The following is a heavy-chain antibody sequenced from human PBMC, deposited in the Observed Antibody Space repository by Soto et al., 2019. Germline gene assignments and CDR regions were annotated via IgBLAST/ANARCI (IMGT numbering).Heavy chain of an antibody. Sequence: XETLSLTCTVSGDSINTYYWSWIRQPPGKGLEWIGHIYRSGTTRYNPSVESRVTISVDTSKNQFSLELSSVTAADTAVYYCATVQVATMYFDYWGQGILVTVSS. CDR2: IYRSGTT. V-gene: IGHV4-59*01. CDR1: GDSINTYY. J-gene: IGHJ4*02. CDR3: ATVQVATMYFDY. D-gene: IGHD5-12*01.